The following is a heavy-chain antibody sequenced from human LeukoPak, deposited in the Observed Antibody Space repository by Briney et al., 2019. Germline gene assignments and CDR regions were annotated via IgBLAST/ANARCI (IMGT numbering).Heavy chain of an antibody. Sequence: SETLSLTCTVSGASINTYYWSWIRQPPGKGLEWIGYIYYSGTTSYNPSLKTRVTISIDTSKNQFSLKLSSVTAADTAVYYCARVLRPMASQYYFDYWGQGALVTVSS. CDR2: IYYSGTT. CDR1: GASINTYY. CDR3: ARVLRPMASQYYFDY. V-gene: IGHV4-59*01. J-gene: IGHJ4*02. D-gene: IGHD3-10*01.